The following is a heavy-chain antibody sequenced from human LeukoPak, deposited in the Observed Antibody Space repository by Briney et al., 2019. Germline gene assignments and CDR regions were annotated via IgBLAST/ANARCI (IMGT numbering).Heavy chain of an antibody. D-gene: IGHD6-13*01. V-gene: IGHV3-23*01. CDR1: GFTFSSYA. CDR2: ISGSGGST. J-gene: IGHJ4*02. CDR3: AKFKIGVSSWAN. Sequence: GGSLRLSCAASGFTFSSYAMSWVRQAPGKGLEWVSAISGSGGSTYYADSVKGRFTISGDNSKNTLYLQMNSLRAEDTAVYYCAKFKIGVSSWANWGQGTLVTVSS.